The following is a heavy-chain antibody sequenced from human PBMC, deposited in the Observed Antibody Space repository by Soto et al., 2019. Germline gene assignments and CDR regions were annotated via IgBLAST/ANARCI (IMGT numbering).Heavy chain of an antibody. Sequence: QVQLVQSGAEVKKPGASVKVSCKASGYTFTGYYMHWVRQAPGQGLEGMGWINPNSGGTNYAQKFQGRVTMTRDTSISNAYRELSRLRSDDTAVYYCASREAVAGSVYYYGMDVWGQGTTVPVSS. V-gene: IGHV1-2*02. CDR2: INPNSGGT. J-gene: IGHJ6*02. D-gene: IGHD6-19*01. CDR1: GYTFTGYY. CDR3: ASREAVAGSVYYYGMDV.